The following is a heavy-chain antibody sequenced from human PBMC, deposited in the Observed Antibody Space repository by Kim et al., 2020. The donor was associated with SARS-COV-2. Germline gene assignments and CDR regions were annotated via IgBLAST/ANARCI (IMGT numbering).Heavy chain of an antibody. V-gene: IGHV1-18*01. J-gene: IGHJ3*02. D-gene: IGHD3-10*01. Sequence: ASVTVSCKASGYTFTSYGISWVRQAPGQGLEWMGWISAYNGNTNYAQKLQGRVTMTTDTSTSTAYMELRSLRSDDTAVYYCARPTQLLWFGELLSAFDIWGQGTMVTVSS. CDR1: GYTFTSYG. CDR3: ARPTQLLWFGELLSAFDI. CDR2: ISAYNGNT.